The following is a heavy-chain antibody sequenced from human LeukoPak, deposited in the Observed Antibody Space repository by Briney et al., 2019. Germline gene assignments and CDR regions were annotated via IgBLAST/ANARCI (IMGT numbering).Heavy chain of an antibody. CDR1: GFTFSSYW. CDR2: IKQDGSEK. J-gene: IGHJ4*02. Sequence: PGGSLRLSCAASGFTFSSYWMSWVRQAPGKGLEWVANIKQDGSEKYYVDSVKGRFTISRDNAKNSLYLQMNSLRAEDTAVYYCARGSGRSSWFPIFDHWGQGTLVTVSS. V-gene: IGHV3-7*03. CDR3: ARGSGRSSWFPIFDH. D-gene: IGHD6-13*01.